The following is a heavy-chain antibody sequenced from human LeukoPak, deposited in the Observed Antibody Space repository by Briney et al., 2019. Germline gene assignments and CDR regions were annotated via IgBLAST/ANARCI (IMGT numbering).Heavy chain of an antibody. V-gene: IGHV4-59*01. CDR3: ARAPRIAAAGTGKYYFDY. Sequence: PSETLSLTCTVSGGSISSYYWSWIRQPPGKGLEWIGYIYYSGSTNYNPSLKSRVTISVDTSKNQFSLKLSSVTAADTAVYYCARAPRIAAAGTGKYYFDYWGQGTLVTVSS. J-gene: IGHJ4*02. D-gene: IGHD6-13*01. CDR2: IYYSGST. CDR1: GGSISSYY.